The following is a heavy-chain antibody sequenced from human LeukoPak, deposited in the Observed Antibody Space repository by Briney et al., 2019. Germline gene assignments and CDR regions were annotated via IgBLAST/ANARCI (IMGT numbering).Heavy chain of an antibody. Sequence: GGSLRLSCAASGFTFSSYGMHWVRQAPGKGLEWVAMIRYDGRNKYYEESVKGRFTISRDNSKNTLYLQMNSLRAEDTAVYYCAKALYSSGPDAFDIWGQGTMVTVPS. CDR3: AKALYSSGPDAFDI. CDR2: IRYDGRNK. V-gene: IGHV3-30*02. CDR1: GFTFSSYG. J-gene: IGHJ3*02. D-gene: IGHD6-25*01.